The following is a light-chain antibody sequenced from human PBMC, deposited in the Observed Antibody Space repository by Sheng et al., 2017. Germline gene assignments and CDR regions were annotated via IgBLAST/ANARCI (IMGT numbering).Light chain of an antibody. Sequence: EIVLTQSPVTLSLSPGERATLSCRASQSVSSYLAWYQQKPGQAPRLLISGASSRATGIPDKFSVSGSGTDFTLSISRLEPEDFAVYYCQHYDDSPPWTFGQGTKVEIK. CDR2: GAS. CDR3: QHYDDSPPWT. CDR1: QSVSSY. V-gene: IGKV3-20*01. J-gene: IGKJ1*01.